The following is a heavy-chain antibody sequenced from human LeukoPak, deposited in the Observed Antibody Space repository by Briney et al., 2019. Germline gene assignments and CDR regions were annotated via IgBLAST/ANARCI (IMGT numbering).Heavy chain of an antibody. D-gene: IGHD2-15*01. V-gene: IGHV5-51*01. CDR3: ARGYCSAGTCYPYYFDY. CDR2: IYPRDSDT. Sequence: GESLKISCKGSGYSFTSYWIGWVRQXPGKGLELMGIIYPRDSDTRYSPSFQGQVTISADKSITTTYLQWSGLKASDTAMYYCARGYCSAGTCYPYYFDYWGQGTLVTVSS. CDR1: GYSFTSYW. J-gene: IGHJ4*02.